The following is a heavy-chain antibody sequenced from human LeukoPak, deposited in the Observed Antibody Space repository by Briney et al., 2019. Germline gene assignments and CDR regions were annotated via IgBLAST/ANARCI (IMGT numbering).Heavy chain of an antibody. CDR2: INPNSGGT. J-gene: IGHJ5*02. D-gene: IGHD6-6*01. Sequence: APVKPCCTASGYTFTGYYMYWVRQSPGQGLEWMGWINPNSGGTYYAQKFQGRVTMTRDTSISTGYMELSRLRSDDTAVYYCARTEYSSSSGGFDPWGEGTVDPVSS. CDR1: GYTFTGYY. V-gene: IGHV1-2*02. CDR3: ARTEYSSSSGGFDP.